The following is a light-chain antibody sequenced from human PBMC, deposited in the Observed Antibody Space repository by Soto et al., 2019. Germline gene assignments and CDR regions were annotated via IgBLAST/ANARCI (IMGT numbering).Light chain of an antibody. Sequence: DIQMTQSPSSLSASVGDRVTITCRASQSISSYLNWYQQKPGKAPKVLIYGASSLESGAPSRFSGSGSGTDFTLTIISLQPEDLATYHCQQTYSTPFTFGGGTNVEIK. CDR2: GAS. J-gene: IGKJ4*01. V-gene: IGKV1-39*01. CDR1: QSISSY. CDR3: QQTYSTPFT.